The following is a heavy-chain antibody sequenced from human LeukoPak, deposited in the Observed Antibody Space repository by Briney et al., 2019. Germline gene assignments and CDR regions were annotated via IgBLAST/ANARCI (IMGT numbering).Heavy chain of an antibody. CDR2: ISYDGSNK. V-gene: IGHV3-30*03. Sequence: GRSLRLSCAASGFTFSSYGMHWVRQAPGKGLEWVAVISYDGSNKYYADSVKGRFTISRDNAKNSLYLQMNSLRAEDTAVYYCARETYGSGSYYDAFDIWGQGTMVTVSS. CDR1: GFTFSSYG. CDR3: ARETYGSGSYYDAFDI. D-gene: IGHD3-10*01. J-gene: IGHJ3*02.